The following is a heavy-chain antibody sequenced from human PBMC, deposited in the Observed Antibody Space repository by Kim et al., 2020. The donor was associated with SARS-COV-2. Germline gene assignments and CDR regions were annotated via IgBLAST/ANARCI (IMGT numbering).Heavy chain of an antibody. CDR2: IYYSGST. J-gene: IGHJ5*02. CDR1: GGSISSYY. Sequence: SETLSLTCTVSGGSISSYYWSWIRQPPGKGLEWIGYIYYSGSTNYNPSLKSRVTISVDTSKNQFSLKLSSVTAADTAVYYCARGGARIWFGAYNWFDPWGQGTLVTVSS. D-gene: IGHD3-10*01. CDR3: ARGGARIWFGAYNWFDP. V-gene: IGHV4-59*08.